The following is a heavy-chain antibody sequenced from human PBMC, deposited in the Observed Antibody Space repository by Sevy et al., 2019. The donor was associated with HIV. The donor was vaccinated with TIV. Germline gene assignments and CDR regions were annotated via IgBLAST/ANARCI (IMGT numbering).Heavy chain of an antibody. D-gene: IGHD3-10*01. CDR2: ITFDGRNK. V-gene: IGHV3-30*02. Sequence: GGSLRLSCAASGFIFTDYGMHWVRQAPGKGLEWVTFITFDGRNKNYGDSVRGRFTISRDNAKNTLYVQMNSLRDEDTAVYYCAKESLVRGIKTEAFDIWGQGTMVTVSS. J-gene: IGHJ3*02. CDR1: GFIFTDYG. CDR3: AKESLVRGIKTEAFDI.